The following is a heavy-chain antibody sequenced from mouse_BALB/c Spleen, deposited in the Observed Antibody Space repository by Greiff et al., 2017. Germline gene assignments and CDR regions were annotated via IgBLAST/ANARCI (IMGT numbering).Heavy chain of an antibody. D-gene: IGHD1-1*01. V-gene: IGHV1-20*02. CDR3: ARGEGPTVVAD. CDR2: INPYNGDT. J-gene: IGHJ3*01. Sequence: VQLKESGPELVKPGASVKISCKASGYSFTGYFMNWVMQSHGKSLEWIGRINPYNGDTFYNQKFKGKATLTVDKSSSTAHMELRSLASEDSAVYYCARGEGPTVVADWGQGTLVTVSA. CDR1: GYSFTGYF.